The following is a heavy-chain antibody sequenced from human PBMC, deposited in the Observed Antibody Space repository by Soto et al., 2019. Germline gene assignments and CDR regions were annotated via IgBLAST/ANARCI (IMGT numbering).Heavy chain of an antibody. CDR2: ISGSGGST. CDR3: AKVLLWFGELSVDYSMDV. V-gene: IGHV3-23*01. D-gene: IGHD3-10*01. Sequence: EVQLLESGGGLVQPGGSLRLSCAASGFTFSSYAMSWVRQAPGKGLEWVSAISGSGGSTYYADSVKGRFTISRDNSKNTLYLQMNSLRAEDTAVYYCAKVLLWFGELSVDYSMDVWGQGTTVTVSS. CDR1: GFTFSSYA. J-gene: IGHJ6*02.